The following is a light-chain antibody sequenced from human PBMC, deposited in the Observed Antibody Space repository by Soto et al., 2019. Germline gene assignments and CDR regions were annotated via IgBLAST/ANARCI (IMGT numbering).Light chain of an antibody. CDR1: QSVNKH. CDR3: QQYGSSAPIT. V-gene: IGKV3-20*01. CDR2: DIS. Sequence: IVLTQSPATLSVSPGERATLSCRASQSVNKHLAWYQHKPGQAPRLLIYDISTRATGVPARFSGSGSGTEFTLTISRLEPEDFAVYYCQQYGSSAPITFGQGTRLEIK. J-gene: IGKJ5*01.